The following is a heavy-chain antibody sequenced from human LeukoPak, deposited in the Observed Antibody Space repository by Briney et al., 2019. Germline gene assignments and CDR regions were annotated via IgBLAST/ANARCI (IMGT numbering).Heavy chain of an antibody. V-gene: IGHV1-18*01. CDR3: ARDREGLLPSCFDP. CDR1: GYTFTSYG. Sequence: GASVKVSCKASGYTFTSYGISWVRQAPGQGLEWMGWISAYNGNTNYAQKLQGRVTMTTDTSTSTAYMELRSLRSDDTAVYYCARDREGLLPSCFDPWGQEPLVTVSS. D-gene: IGHD3-3*01. J-gene: IGHJ5*02. CDR2: ISAYNGNT.